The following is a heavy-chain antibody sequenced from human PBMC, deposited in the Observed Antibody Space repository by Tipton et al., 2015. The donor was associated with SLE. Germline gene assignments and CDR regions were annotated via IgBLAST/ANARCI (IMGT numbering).Heavy chain of an antibody. CDR1: GDSISTNY. CDR3: AKWSVVASGQPFGH. V-gene: IGHV4-59*01. Sequence: TLSLTCSVSGDSISTNYWTWIRQPPGKRLEWMGYSYSGGRTNYHPALESRVFISVDTSKSQFSLHLTSVTAADTAVYYCAKWSVVASGQPFGHWGQGILVTVSS. J-gene: IGHJ4*02. D-gene: IGHD2-21*01. CDR2: SYSGGRT.